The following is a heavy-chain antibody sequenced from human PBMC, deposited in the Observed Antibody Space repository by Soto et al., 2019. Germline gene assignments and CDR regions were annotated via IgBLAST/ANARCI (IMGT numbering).Heavy chain of an antibody. Sequence: SVKVSCKASGGTFSSYTISWVRQAPGQGLEWMGRIIPILGIANYAQKFQGRVTITADKSTSTAYMELSSLRSEDTAVYYCARGGDVVLVTAPLDHWGQGTLVTVSS. V-gene: IGHV1-69*02. D-gene: IGHD2-21*02. J-gene: IGHJ5*02. CDR1: GGTFSSYT. CDR3: ARGGDVVLVTAPLDH. CDR2: IIPILGIA.